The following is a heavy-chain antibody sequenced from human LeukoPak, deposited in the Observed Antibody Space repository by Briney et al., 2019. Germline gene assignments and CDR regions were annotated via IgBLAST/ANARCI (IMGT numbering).Heavy chain of an antibody. J-gene: IGHJ6*03. CDR2: IIPLFGTT. V-gene: IGHV1-69*13. D-gene: IGHD6-25*01. CDR3: ARGAAIPPHYYYMEV. Sequence: GASVKVSCKASGGSFNNYALNSYAISWVRQAPGQGLEWMGGIIPLFGTTSYSQRLQGRVTITADDSSSTVYMELTSLTSEDTAEYFCARGAAIPPHYYYMEVRGTGTTVTVSS. CDR1: GGSFNNYALNSYA.